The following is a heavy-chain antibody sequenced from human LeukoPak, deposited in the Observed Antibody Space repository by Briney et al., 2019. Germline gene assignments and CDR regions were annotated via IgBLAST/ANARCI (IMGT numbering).Heavy chain of an antibody. D-gene: IGHD3-10*01. CDR2: TYYSGST. CDR1: GDSISSSSYY. Sequence: SETMSHTCTVSGDSISSSSYYWGGSREGPGRGLEWIGSTYYSGSTYYNPSLKSRVTISVDTSKNQFSLKLSSVTAADTAVYYCARDLYYYGSGSYYYPLRDAFDIWGQGTMVTVSS. V-gene: IGHV4-39*07. CDR3: ARDLYYYGSGSYYYPLRDAFDI. J-gene: IGHJ3*02.